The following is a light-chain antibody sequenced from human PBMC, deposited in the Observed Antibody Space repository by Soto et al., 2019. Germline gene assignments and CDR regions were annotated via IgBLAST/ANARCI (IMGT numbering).Light chain of an antibody. CDR1: QSVSSNY. Sequence: EIVLTQSPGTLSLSPGERATLSYRASQSVSSNYLAWYQQKPGQAPRLLIYDASSRAAGIPDRFSGSGSGTDFTLTISRREPEDFAVYYCHQHGSSRRTFGQGTKVEI. J-gene: IGKJ1*01. CDR3: HQHGSSRRT. CDR2: DAS. V-gene: IGKV3-20*01.